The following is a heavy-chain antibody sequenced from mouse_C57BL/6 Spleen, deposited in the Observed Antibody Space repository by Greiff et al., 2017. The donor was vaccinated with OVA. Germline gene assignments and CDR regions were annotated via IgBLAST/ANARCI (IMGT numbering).Heavy chain of an antibody. Sequence: EVQRVESGGGLVKPGGSLKLSCAASGFTFSDYGMHWVRQAPEKGLEWVAYISSGSSTIYYADTVKGRFTISRDNAKNTLFLQMTSLRSEDTAMYYCAREANWDAMDYWGQGTSVTVSS. V-gene: IGHV5-17*01. J-gene: IGHJ4*01. D-gene: IGHD4-1*01. CDR1: GFTFSDYG. CDR2: ISSGSSTI. CDR3: AREANWDAMDY.